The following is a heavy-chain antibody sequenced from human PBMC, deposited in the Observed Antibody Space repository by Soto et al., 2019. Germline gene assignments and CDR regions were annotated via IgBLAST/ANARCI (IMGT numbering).Heavy chain of an antibody. V-gene: IGHV3-30*18. J-gene: IGHJ6*02. CDR2: ISYDGSNK. CDR3: AKDLAAIFGPFNGVYYYGMDV. CDR1: GFTFSSYG. D-gene: IGHD3-3*01. Sequence: GGSLRLSCAASGFTFSSYGMHWVRQAPGKGLEWVAVISYDGSNKYYADSVKGRFTISRDNSKNTLYLQMNSLRAEDTAVYYCAKDLAAIFGPFNGVYYYGMDVWGQGTTVTVSS.